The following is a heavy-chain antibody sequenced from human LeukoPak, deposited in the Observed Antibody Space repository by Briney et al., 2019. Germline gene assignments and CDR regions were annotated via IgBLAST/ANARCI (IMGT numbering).Heavy chain of an antibody. CDR1: GVSISSYY. CDR2: IYYSGST. V-gene: IGHV4-59*12. J-gene: IGHJ6*03. D-gene: IGHD3-22*01. Sequence: ETSETLSLTCTVSGVSISSYYWSWIRQPPGKGLEWIGYIYYSGSTNYNPSLKSRVTISVDTSKNQFSLKLSSVTAADTAVYYCASAPKYYYDSSGYYEDYYYYMDVWGKGTTVTVSS. CDR3: ASAPKYYYDSSGYYEDYYYYMDV.